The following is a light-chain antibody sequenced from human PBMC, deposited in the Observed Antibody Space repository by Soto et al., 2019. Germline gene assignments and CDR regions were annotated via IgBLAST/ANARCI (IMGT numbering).Light chain of an antibody. CDR1: QSVSSSY. CDR2: GAS. J-gene: IGKJ2*01. CDR3: QQYGSSPRYT. V-gene: IGKV3-20*01. Sequence: EIVLTQSPGTLSLSPGERATLSCRASQSVSSSYLAWDQQKPGQAPRLLIYGASSRATGIPDRFSGSGSGTDFTLTISRLEPEVFAVYYCQQYGSSPRYTFGQGTKLEIK.